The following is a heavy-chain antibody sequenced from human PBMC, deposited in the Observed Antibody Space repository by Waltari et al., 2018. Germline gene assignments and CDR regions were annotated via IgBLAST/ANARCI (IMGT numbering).Heavy chain of an antibody. CDR1: GFTFSSYA. CDR2: ISYDGSNK. Sequence: QVQLVESGGGVVQPGRSLRLSCAASGFTFSSYAMHWVRQAPGKGLEWVAVISYDGSNKYYADSVKGRFTISRDNSKNTLYLQMNSLRAEDTAVYYCARGVEMATTRYYFDYWGQGTLVTVSS. V-gene: IGHV3-30-3*01. J-gene: IGHJ4*02. D-gene: IGHD5-12*01. CDR3: ARGVEMATTRYYFDY.